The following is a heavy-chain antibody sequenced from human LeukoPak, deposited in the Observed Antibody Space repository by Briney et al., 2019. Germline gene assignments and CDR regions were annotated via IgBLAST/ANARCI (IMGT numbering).Heavy chain of an antibody. D-gene: IGHD2-15*01. V-gene: IGHV5-51*04. CDR2: IYPDDSDT. J-gene: IGHJ4*02. CDR1: GYRFTSYW. Sequence: GESLKISCKGSGYRFTSYWIAWVRQMPGKGLEWMGIIYPDDSDTRYSPSFQGQVTMSADKPISTAYLQWSSLKASDTAMYYCAGLPYCSGGSCSHFDYWGQRTLVTVSS. CDR3: AGLPYCSGGSCSHFDY.